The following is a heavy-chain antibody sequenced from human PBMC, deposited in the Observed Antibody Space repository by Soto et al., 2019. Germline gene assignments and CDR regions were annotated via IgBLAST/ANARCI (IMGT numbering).Heavy chain of an antibody. CDR2: IYYSGST. Sequence: QLQLQESGPGLVKPSETLSLTCTVSGGSISSSSYYWGWIRQPPGKGLEWIGSIYYSGSTYYNPSLKSRVTISVDTSKNQFSLKLSSVTAADTAVYYCARHEAQMYYDFWSGYCGMDVWGQGTTVTVSS. CDR1: GGSISSSSYY. CDR3: ARHEAQMYYDFWSGYCGMDV. D-gene: IGHD3-3*01. J-gene: IGHJ6*02. V-gene: IGHV4-39*01.